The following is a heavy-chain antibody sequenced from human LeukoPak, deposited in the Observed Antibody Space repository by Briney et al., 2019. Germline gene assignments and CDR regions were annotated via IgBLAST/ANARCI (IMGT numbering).Heavy chain of an antibody. V-gene: IGHV4-39*01. CDR3: ASSGWYEGGVY. J-gene: IGHJ4*02. CDR1: GGSISSSNYY. CDR2: IYYSGST. D-gene: IGHD6-19*01. Sequence: SETLSLTCTVSGGSISSSNYYWGWIRQPPGKGLEWIGSIYYSGSTYYKPSLKSRVTISVDTSKNQFSLNLNSVTAADTAVYYCASSGWYEGGVYWGQGTLVTVSS.